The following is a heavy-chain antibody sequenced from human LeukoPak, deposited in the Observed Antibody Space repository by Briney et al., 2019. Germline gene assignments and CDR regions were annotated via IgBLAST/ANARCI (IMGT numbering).Heavy chain of an antibody. CDR1: GYTFTGYY. V-gene: IGHV1-2*02. J-gene: IGHJ4*02. CDR2: INPNSGDT. CDR3: ARDGSWSSISYSDY. D-gene: IGHD2-2*01. Sequence: GASVKVSCKASGYTFTGYYIHWVRQAPGQGLGWMGWINPNSGDTKYEQRFQGRVTMTRDTSISTAYMELTRLRSDDAAVYFCARDGSWSSISYSDYWGQGTLVTVSS.